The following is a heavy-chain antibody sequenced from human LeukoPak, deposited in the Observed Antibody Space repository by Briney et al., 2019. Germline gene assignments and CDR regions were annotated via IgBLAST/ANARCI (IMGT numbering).Heavy chain of an antibody. Sequence: ASVKVSCKASGYTFTSYGISWVRQAPGQGLEWMGWISAYNGNTNYAQKLQGRVTMTTDTSTSTAYMEPRSLRSDDTAVYYCAREREKYYDFWSGYYRTYYYYYVDVWGKGTTVTVSS. CDR2: ISAYNGNT. V-gene: IGHV1-18*01. CDR3: AREREKYYDFWSGYYRTYYYYYVDV. D-gene: IGHD3-3*01. CDR1: GYTFTSYG. J-gene: IGHJ6*03.